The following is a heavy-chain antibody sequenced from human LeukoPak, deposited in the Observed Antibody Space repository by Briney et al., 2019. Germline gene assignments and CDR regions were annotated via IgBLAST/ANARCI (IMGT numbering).Heavy chain of an antibody. V-gene: IGHV3-48*01. D-gene: IGHD5-18*01. Sequence: GGSLRLSCAACGFTFSSYSMNWVRQAPGKGLEWVSYISSSSSTIYYADSVKGRFTISRDNAKNSLYLQMNSLRPEDTAVDYCAREGGYRYGSPDYWGQGTLVTVSS. J-gene: IGHJ4*02. CDR1: GFTFSSYS. CDR2: ISSSSSTI. CDR3: AREGGYRYGSPDY.